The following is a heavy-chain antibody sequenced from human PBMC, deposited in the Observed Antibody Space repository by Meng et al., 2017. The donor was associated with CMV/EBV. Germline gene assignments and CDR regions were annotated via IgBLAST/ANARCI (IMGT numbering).Heavy chain of an antibody. CDR3: ARGFLRAEYYYGMDV. J-gene: IGHJ6*02. CDR1: GFTFSDYY. Sequence: GESLKISCAASGFTFSDYYMSWIRQAPGKGLEWVSYISSSGSTIYYADSVKGRFTISRDNAKNSLYLQMNSLRAEDTAVYYCARGFLRAEYYYGMDVWGQGNAGHRLL. CDR2: ISSSGSTI. V-gene: IGHV3-11*01. D-gene: IGHD2/OR15-2a*01.